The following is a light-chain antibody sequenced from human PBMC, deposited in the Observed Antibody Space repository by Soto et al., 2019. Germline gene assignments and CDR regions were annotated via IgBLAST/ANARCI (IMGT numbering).Light chain of an antibody. J-gene: IGKJ4*01. V-gene: IGKV3-20*01. CDR3: QTYGTS. Sequence: EIVLTQSPGTLSLSPGERATLSCRASQSVSSSYLAWYQQKPGQAPRLLIYGASNRATGIPDRFSGSGSGTDFTLTNSRLEPEDFAVYYCQTYGTSLGGGTKVEIK. CDR2: GAS. CDR1: QSVSSSY.